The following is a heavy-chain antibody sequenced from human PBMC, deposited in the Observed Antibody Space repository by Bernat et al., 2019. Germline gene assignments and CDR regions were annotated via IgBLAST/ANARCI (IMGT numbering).Heavy chain of an antibody. D-gene: IGHD1-7*01. CDR3: VRDLTGTNTA. J-gene: IGHJ5*02. CDR1: VFIFSSYW. Sequence: EVQLVESGGGLVQPGGSLRPSCAASVFIFSSYWMHWVRQVPAKGLVWVSRITMDGSTTNYADSVKGRFTISRDNAKNMLYLQMNSLRDEDTALYYCVRDLTGTNTAWGQGSLVTVSS. CDR2: ITMDGSTT. V-gene: IGHV3-74*01.